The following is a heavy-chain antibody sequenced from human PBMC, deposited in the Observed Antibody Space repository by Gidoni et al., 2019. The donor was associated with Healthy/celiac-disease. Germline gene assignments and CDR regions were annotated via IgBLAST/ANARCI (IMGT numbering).Heavy chain of an antibody. CDR3: AKDIAAAGPFDY. CDR2: ISGSGGST. Sequence: EVQPLEAGGGLVQPGGSLLLSCAPSVFTFSRYAMSWVSQAPGKGLVWVSAISGSGGSTYYADSVKGRFTISRDNSKNTLYLQMNSLRAEDTAVYYCAKDIAAAGPFDYWGQGTLVTVSS. CDR1: VFTFSRYA. D-gene: IGHD6-13*01. V-gene: IGHV3-23*01. J-gene: IGHJ4*02.